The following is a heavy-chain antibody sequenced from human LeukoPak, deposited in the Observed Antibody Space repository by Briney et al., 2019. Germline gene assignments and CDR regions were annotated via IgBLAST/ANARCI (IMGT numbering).Heavy chain of an antibody. J-gene: IGHJ3*02. CDR1: GFTFSSYE. D-gene: IGHD2-2*02. CDR2: ISSSGSTI. CDR3: ARDLAGYCSSTSYYRDAFDI. Sequence: GGSLRLSCAASGFTFSSYEMNWVRQAPGKGLEWVSYISSSGSTIYYADSVKGRFTISRDNAKNSLYLQMNSLRAEDTAVYYCARDLAGYCSSTSYYRDAFDIWGQGTMVTVSS. V-gene: IGHV3-48*03.